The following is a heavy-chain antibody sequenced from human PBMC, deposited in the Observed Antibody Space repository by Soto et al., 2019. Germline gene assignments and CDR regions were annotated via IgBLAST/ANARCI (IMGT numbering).Heavy chain of an antibody. D-gene: IGHD1-26*01. CDR1: GFTFSNYA. Sequence: GGSLRLSCAASGFTFSNYAMSWVRQAPGKGLEWVSVITNTGGDTLNADSVKGRFTISRDNSKNTLYLQMNSLRAEDTALYYCAKVPVGATGRFDYSGQGTLVPGS. CDR2: ITNTGGDT. V-gene: IGHV3-23*01. CDR3: AKVPVGATGRFDY. J-gene: IGHJ4*02.